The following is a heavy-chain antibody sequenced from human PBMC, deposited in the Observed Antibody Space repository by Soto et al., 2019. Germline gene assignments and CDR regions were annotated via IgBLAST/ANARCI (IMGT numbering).Heavy chain of an antibody. Sequence: QVQLVQSGAEVKKPGSSVKVSCKASGGTFSSYTISWVRQAPGQGLEWMGRIIPILGIANYAQKFQGRVTXTXDXXTSTAYMELSSLRSEDTAVYYCARSASMIVVGDDYWGQGTLVTVSS. J-gene: IGHJ4*02. CDR3: ARSASMIVVGDDY. CDR2: IIPILGIA. CDR1: GGTFSSYT. D-gene: IGHD3-22*01. V-gene: IGHV1-69*02.